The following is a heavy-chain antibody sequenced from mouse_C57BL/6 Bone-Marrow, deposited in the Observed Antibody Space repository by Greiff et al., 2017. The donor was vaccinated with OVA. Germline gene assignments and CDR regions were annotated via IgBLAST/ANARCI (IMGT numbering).Heavy chain of an antibody. CDR2: ISSGGSYT. J-gene: IGHJ3*01. D-gene: IGHD1-1*01. CDR1: GFTFSSYG. CDR3: VRDTGRGVAY. Sequence: EVQLVESGGDLVKPGGSLKLSCAASGFTFSSYGMSWVRQTPDKRLEWVATISSGGSYTYYPDSVKGRFTISRDNAKNTLYLQMSSLKSEDTAMYYSVRDTGRGVAYWGPGGLVTVSP. V-gene: IGHV5-6*01.